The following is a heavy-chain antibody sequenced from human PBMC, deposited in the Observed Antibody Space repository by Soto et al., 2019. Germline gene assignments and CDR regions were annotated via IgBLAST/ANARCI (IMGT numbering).Heavy chain of an antibody. J-gene: IGHJ4*02. CDR1: GGSISSSSYY. CDR2: IYYSGST. CDR3: ARVDYGDYVFY. Sequence: SETLSLTCTVSGGSISSSSYYWGWIRQPPGKGLEWIGSIYYSGSTYYNPSLKSRVTISVDTSKNQFSLKLSSVTAADTAVYYCARVDYGDYVFYWGQGTLVTVSS. D-gene: IGHD4-17*01. V-gene: IGHV4-39*01.